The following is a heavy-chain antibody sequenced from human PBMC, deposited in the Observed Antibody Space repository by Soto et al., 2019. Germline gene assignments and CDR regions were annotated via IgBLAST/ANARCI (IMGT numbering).Heavy chain of an antibody. CDR3: ARDISWGDLEWLSYGLAV. V-gene: IGHV3-48*03. J-gene: IGHJ6*02. CDR1: GFTFSSYE. Sequence: PGGSLRLSCAASGFTFSSYEMNWVRQAPGKGLEWVSYISSSGSTIYYADSVKGRFTISRDNAKNSLYLQMNSLRAEDTAVYYCARDISWGDLEWLSYGLAVWGQVPT. D-gene: IGHD3-3*01. CDR2: ISSSGSTI.